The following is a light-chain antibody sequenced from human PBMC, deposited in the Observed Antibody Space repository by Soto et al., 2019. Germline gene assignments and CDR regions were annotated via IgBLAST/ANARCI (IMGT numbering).Light chain of an antibody. CDR2: DAS. J-gene: IGKJ1*01. CDR1: QDISNY. CDR3: QQYHNCWP. V-gene: IGKV1-33*01. Sequence: DIQMTQYPSSLSASVGDRVTITCQASQDISNYLNWYQQKPGKAPKLLIYDASSLESGVPSRFSGSGSGTEFTLTISSLQPDDFATYYCQQYHNCWPFGHGTKVDI.